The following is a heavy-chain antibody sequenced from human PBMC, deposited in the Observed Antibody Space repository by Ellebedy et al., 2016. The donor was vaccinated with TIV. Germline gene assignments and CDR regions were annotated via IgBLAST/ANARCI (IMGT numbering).Heavy chain of an antibody. CDR3: ASWDFDY. V-gene: IGHV3-33*01. CDR2: IWYDGSIK. D-gene: IGHD7-27*01. CDR1: GLTFIRYG. Sequence: GESLKISCAASGLTFIRYGMHWIRQAPDKGLEWVAVIWYDGSIKYLADSVKGRFTISRDNFNNTLYLQMNSLRAEDTAVYWCASWDFDYWGQGTLVTVSS. J-gene: IGHJ4*02.